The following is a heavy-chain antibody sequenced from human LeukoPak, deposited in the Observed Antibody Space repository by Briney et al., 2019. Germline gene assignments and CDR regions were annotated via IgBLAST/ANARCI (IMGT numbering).Heavy chain of an antibody. CDR3: ARQISRFDAFDI. J-gene: IGHJ3*02. V-gene: IGHV4-39*07. Sequence: SETLSLTCTVSGGSISSSNYFWGWIRQPPGKGLEWIGSIYYSGTTYYNPSLKSRVTISVDTSKNQFSLKLSSVTAADTAVYYCARQISRFDAFDIWGQGTVVTVSS. CDR2: IYYSGTT. CDR1: GGSISSSNYF. D-gene: IGHD2-2*01.